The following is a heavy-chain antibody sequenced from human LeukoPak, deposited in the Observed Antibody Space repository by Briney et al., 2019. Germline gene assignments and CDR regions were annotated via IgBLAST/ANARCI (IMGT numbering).Heavy chain of an antibody. D-gene: IGHD3-10*01. CDR1: GYTFTGYY. J-gene: IGHJ6*02. CDR2: INPNSGGT. CDR3: ARDPTLLWFGELLSYYYYYGMDV. Sequence: GASVKVSCKAFGYTFTGYYMHWVRQAPGQGLEWMGWINPNSGGTNYAQKFQGRVTMTRDTSISTAYMELSRLRSDDTAVYYCARDPTLLWFGELLSYYYYYGMDVWGQGTTVTVSS. V-gene: IGHV1-2*02.